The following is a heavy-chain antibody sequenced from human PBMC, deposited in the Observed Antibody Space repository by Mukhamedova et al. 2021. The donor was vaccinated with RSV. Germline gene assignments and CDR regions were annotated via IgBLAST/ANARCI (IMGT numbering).Heavy chain of an antibody. V-gene: IGHV3-21*01. Sequence: VRQAPGKGLEWVSSISSSSSYIYYADSVKGRFTISRDNAKNSLYLQMNSLRAEDTAVYYCARGSGSYYFDYWGQGHLVTVSS. J-gene: IGHJ4*02. CDR3: ARGSGSYYFDY. CDR2: ISSSSSYI. D-gene: IGHD1-26*01.